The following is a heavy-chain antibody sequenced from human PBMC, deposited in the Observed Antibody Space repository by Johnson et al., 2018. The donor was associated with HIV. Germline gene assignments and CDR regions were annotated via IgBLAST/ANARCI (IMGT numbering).Heavy chain of an antibody. J-gene: IGHJ3*02. CDR3: AKDLRWEDAFDI. Sequence: QVQLVESGGGVVQPGGSLRLSCATSGFTFSTYGMHWVRQAPGKGLEWVAFIRYDGSLKYLADSVKGRFTISRDNSKNTLYLQMNSLRADDTAVYYCAKDLRWEDAFDIWGQGTMVTVSS. V-gene: IGHV3-30*02. D-gene: IGHD1-26*01. CDR2: IRYDGSLK. CDR1: GFTFSTYG.